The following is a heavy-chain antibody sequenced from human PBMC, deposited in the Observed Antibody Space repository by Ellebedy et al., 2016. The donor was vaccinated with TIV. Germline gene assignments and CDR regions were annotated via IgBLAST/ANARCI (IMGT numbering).Heavy chain of an antibody. J-gene: IGHJ6*02. Sequence: SETLSLTCTVSGGSISSYYWNWIRQPPGKGLEWIGYIYYSGSINYNPSLKSRVTMPVDTSNNQFSLTLSSVTAADTAVNYCARATRLGAPVNAYAMDVWGQGTTVTVSS. CDR2: IYYSGSI. V-gene: IGHV4-59*12. CDR3: ARATRLGAPVNAYAMDV. CDR1: GGSISSYY. D-gene: IGHD1-1*01.